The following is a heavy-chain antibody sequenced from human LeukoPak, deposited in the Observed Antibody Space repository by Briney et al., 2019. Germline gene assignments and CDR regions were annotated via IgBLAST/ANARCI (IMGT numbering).Heavy chain of an antibody. V-gene: IGHV1-69*04. J-gene: IGHJ4*02. CDR1: GGTFSSHA. CDR2: IIPILGIA. Sequence: SVKVSCKASGGTFSSHAISWVRQAPGQGLEWMGRIIPILGIANYAQKFQGRVTITADKSTSPAYMELSSLRSEDTAVYYCAGDWGHIAAAPFDYWGQGTLVTVSS. CDR3: AGDWGHIAAAPFDY. D-gene: IGHD6-13*01.